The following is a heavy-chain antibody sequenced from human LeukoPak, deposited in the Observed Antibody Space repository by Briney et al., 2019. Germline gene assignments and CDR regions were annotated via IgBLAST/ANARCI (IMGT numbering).Heavy chain of an antibody. V-gene: IGHV3-30-3*01. CDR2: ISYDGSNK. D-gene: IGHD2-15*01. Sequence: PGGSLRLSCAASGFTFSSYAMHWVRQAPGKGLEWVAVISYDGSNKYHADSVKGRFTISRDNSKNTLYLQMNSLRAEDTAVYYCARDLGYCSGGSCYHPRFDPWGQGTLVTVSS. CDR3: ARDLGYCSGGSCYHPRFDP. J-gene: IGHJ5*02. CDR1: GFTFSSYA.